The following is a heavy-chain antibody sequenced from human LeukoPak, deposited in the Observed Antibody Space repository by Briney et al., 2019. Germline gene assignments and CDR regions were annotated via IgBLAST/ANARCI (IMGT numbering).Heavy chain of an antibody. CDR3: ARVSKQWLANYDY. J-gene: IGHJ4*02. CDR1: GFTFSNSG. V-gene: IGHV3-48*01. CDR2: ISSSSGTI. D-gene: IGHD6-19*01. Sequence: GGSLRLSCAASGFTFSNSGMNWVRQAPGKGLEWVSYISSSSGTIYYADSVKGRFTISRDNAKNSLYLQMNSLRAEDTAVYYCARVSKQWLANYDYWGQGTLVTVSS.